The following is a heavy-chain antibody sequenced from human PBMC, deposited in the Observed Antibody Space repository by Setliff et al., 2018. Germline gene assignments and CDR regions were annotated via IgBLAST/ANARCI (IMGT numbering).Heavy chain of an antibody. V-gene: IGHV3-33*01. CDR3: AGDPPSSGYAFDI. CDR1: GFTFSSYA. Sequence: GGSLRLSCAASGFTFSSYAMHWVRQAPGKGLEWVAFIWYDGSNTYYTGSVKGRFTISRDNSRNTLYLQMNSLRAEDTAVYYCAGDPPSSGYAFDIWGQGTMVTRLL. J-gene: IGHJ3*02. CDR2: IWYDGSNT. D-gene: IGHD5-12*01.